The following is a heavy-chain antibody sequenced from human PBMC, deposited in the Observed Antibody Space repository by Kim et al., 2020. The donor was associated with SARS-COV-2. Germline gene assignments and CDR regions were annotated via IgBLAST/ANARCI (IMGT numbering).Heavy chain of an antibody. Sequence: GGSLRLSCAASGFTFSSYWMSWVRQAPGKGLEWVANIKQDGSEKYYVDSVKGRFTISRDNAKNSLYLQMNSLRAEDTAVYYCARELRSTAYMVRGAYFDYWGQGTLVTVSS. CDR1: GFTFSSYW. V-gene: IGHV3-7*01. J-gene: IGHJ4*02. CDR3: ARELRSTAYMVRGAYFDY. CDR2: IKQDGSEK. D-gene: IGHD3-10*01.